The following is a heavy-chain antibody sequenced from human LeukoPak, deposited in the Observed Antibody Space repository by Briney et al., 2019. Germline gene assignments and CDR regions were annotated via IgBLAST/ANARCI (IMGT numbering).Heavy chain of an antibody. CDR2: VYNDGSTT. CDR1: EFTFSSHW. V-gene: IGHV3-74*01. CDR3: ARESGSSRFFDY. J-gene: IGHJ4*02. D-gene: IGHD6-6*01. Sequence: GGSLRLSCAASEFTFSSHWMHWVRQAPGEGLVWVSRVYNDGSTTNYADSVKGRFTISRDNAKNTLYLQMNSLRAEDMAVYYCARESGSSRFFDYWGQGTLVTVSS.